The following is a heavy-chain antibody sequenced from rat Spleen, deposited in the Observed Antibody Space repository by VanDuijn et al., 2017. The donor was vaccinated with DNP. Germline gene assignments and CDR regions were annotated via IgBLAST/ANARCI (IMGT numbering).Heavy chain of an antibody. CDR3: TRPYTTDYYYVGAMDA. CDR1: GFSLTSYH. Sequence: QVQLKESGPGLVQPSQTLSLTCTVSGFSLTSYHVHWVRQPPGKGREWVGAIWSGGSTDYNSALKSRLSIRRDTAKSQVFLKMNRLQTEDTAIYFCTRPYTTDYYYVGAMDAWGQGTSVTVSS. CDR2: IWSGGST. D-gene: IGHD1-6*01. J-gene: IGHJ4*01. V-gene: IGHV2-1*01.